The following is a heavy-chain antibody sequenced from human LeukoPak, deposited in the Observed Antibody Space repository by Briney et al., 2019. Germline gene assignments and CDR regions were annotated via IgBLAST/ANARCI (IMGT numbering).Heavy chain of an antibody. V-gene: IGHV3-7*01. CDR1: GFTFSRYW. CDR3: GRDRDFWSSYDRIGDMDV. CDR2: IKQDGSEK. Sequence: GGSLRLSCAASGFTFSRYWMSWVRQAPGKGLEWVANIKQDGSEKYYVDSVKSRFTISRDNAKNSLYLQMNSLRAEDTAVFYCGRDRDFWSSYDRIGDMDVWGQGTTVTVSS. J-gene: IGHJ6*02. D-gene: IGHD3-3*01.